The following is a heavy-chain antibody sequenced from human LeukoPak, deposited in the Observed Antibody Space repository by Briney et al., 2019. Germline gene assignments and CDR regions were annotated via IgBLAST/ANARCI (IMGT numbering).Heavy chain of an antibody. CDR2: IIPIFGTA. Sequence: SVTVSFKASGGTFSSYAISWVRQAPGQGLEWMGGIIPIFGTANYAQKFQGRVTITADESTSTAYMELSSLRSEDTAVYYCARGEMVRGVIEYYYYGMDVWGKGTTVTVSS. D-gene: IGHD3-10*01. V-gene: IGHV1-69*13. J-gene: IGHJ6*04. CDR1: GGTFSSYA. CDR3: ARGEMVRGVIEYYYYGMDV.